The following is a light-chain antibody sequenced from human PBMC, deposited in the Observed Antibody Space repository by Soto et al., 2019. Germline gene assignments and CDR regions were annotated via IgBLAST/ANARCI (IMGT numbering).Light chain of an antibody. CDR1: QSVSSSY. V-gene: IGKV3-20*01. CDR2: GAS. CDR3: QQYGSSPQT. Sequence: EMVLTQSPGTLSLSPGERASLSCRASQSVSSSYLAWYQQKPGQAPRLLIYGASSRATCIPDRFSGSGSGTDFTLTISRLEPEDFAVYYCQQYGSSPQTFGQGTKVDIK. J-gene: IGKJ1*01.